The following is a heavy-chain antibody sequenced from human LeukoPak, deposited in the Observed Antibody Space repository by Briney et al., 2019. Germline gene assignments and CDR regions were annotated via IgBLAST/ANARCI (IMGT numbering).Heavy chain of an antibody. CDR1: RYSFTTYW. CDR2: IYPDDSDT. J-gene: IGHJ4*02. CDR3: ARLAAAGGNPYYLDY. V-gene: IGHV5-51*01. Sequence: GESLKISCKGSRYSFTTYWIVWVRQMPGKGLEWMGIIYPDDSDTRNSPSFQGQVTISADKSISTAYLQWSSLKASDTAMYYCARLAAAGGNPYYLDYWGRGTQVTVSS. D-gene: IGHD6-25*01.